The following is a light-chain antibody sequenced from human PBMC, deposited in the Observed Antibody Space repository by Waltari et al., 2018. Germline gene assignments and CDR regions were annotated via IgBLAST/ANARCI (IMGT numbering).Light chain of an antibody. CDR3: QQHGSLPAT. CDR2: GTS. V-gene: IGKV3-20*01. Sequence: SCRASQGVNGRLVWYQQKPGQAPRLLIYGTSSRATGIPDRFSGSGSGTDFSLTISRLEPGDFAVYYCQQHGSLPATFGQGTKVEVK. J-gene: IGKJ1*01. CDR1: QGVNGR.